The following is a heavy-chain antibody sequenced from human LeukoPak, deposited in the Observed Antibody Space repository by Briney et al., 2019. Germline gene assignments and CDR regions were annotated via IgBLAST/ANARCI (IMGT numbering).Heavy chain of an antibody. V-gene: IGHV3-64D*09. CDR2: TSSNGGST. CDR1: GFTFSTYA. J-gene: IGHJ3*02. CDR3: GVSYLYAFDI. Sequence: GGSLRLSCAASGFTFSTYAMHWVRQAPGKGLEYVSATSSNGGSTYYADSVKGRFTISRDNSKSTLYLQMSSLRAEDTAVYYCGVSYLYAFDIWGQGTMVTVSS. D-gene: IGHD5-18*01.